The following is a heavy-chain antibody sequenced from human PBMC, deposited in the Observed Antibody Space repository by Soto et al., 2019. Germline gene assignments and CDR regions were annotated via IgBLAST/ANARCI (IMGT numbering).Heavy chain of an antibody. CDR1: GFTFDDYT. CDR2: ISRDGAST. Sequence: EVQLVESGGVVVQPGGSLRLSCAASGFTFDDYTMHWVRQAPGKGLEWVSLISRDGASTYYADSVKGRFTISRDNNKNSLYLQMNSLGTEDTALYYCAKAYGLGSYESWFDPWGQGTLVTVSS. CDR3: AKAYGLGSYESWFDP. J-gene: IGHJ5*02. V-gene: IGHV3-43*01. D-gene: IGHD3-10*01.